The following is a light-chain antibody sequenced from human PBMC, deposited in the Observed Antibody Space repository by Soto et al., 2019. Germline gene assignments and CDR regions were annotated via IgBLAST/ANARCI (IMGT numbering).Light chain of an antibody. CDR1: QSVSSNY. CDR3: QQYAYSGYT. Sequence: EIVLTQSPDTLSLSPGERATLSCRASQSVSSNYLAWYQQKPGQAPRLLIYGASSRATDIPDRFSGSGSGTDFTLTISTLEPEDFAVYFCQQYAYSGYTFGGGTKVEI. V-gene: IGKV3-20*01. J-gene: IGKJ4*01. CDR2: GAS.